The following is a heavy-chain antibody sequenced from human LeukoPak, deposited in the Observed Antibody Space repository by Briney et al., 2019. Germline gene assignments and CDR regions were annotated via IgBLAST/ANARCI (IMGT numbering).Heavy chain of an antibody. CDR1: GGTFSSYA. CDR3: ARVVRGAYCSGGSCYFDY. J-gene: IGHJ4*02. D-gene: IGHD2-15*01. CDR2: IIPIFGTA. V-gene: IGHV1-69*05. Sequence: GASVKVSCKASGGTFSSYAISWVRQAPGQGLAWMGGIIPIFGTANYAQKFQGRVTITTDESTSTAYMELSSLRSEDTAVYYCARVVRGAYCSGGSCYFDYWGQGTLVTVSS.